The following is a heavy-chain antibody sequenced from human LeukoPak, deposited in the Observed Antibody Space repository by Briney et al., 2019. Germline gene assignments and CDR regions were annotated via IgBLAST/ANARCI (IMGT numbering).Heavy chain of an antibody. Sequence: GGTLRLSCAASGFPFSSYSMNWVRQAPAKGLEWVSSISSSSSYIYYADSVKGRFNISRDNAKNSLYLQMNSLRAEDTAVYYCALDYYDSSGYYRNWGQGTMVTVSS. D-gene: IGHD3-22*01. CDR1: GFPFSSYS. CDR2: ISSSSSYI. CDR3: ALDYYDSSGYYRN. V-gene: IGHV3-21*01. J-gene: IGHJ3*01.